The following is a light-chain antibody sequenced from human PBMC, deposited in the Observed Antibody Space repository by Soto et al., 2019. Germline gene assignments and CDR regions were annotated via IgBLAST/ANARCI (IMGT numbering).Light chain of an antibody. CDR2: AAS. J-gene: IGKJ3*01. CDR3: QQSYRTLFT. Sequence: DIQMTQSPSSLSASVGDRVTITCRASQTIIRYLNWYQQKPGIAPNLLIYAASSLQSGVPSRFSGSGSGTEFTPTISSLPPEDFATYYCQQSYRTLFTFGPGTKVEIK. V-gene: IGKV1-39*01. CDR1: QTIIRY.